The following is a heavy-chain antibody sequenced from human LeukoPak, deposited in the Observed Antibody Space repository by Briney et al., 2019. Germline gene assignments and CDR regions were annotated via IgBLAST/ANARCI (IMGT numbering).Heavy chain of an antibody. CDR3: AREPDGLRYFDRVKAFDI. Sequence: PSQTLSLTCTVSGGSISSGIYHWSWIRQPAGKGLEWIGRIYTSGSTNYNPSLKSRVTISVDTSKNQFSLKLSSVTAADTAVYYCAREPDGLRYFDRVKAFDIWGQGTMVTVSS. J-gene: IGHJ3*02. CDR2: IYTSGST. D-gene: IGHD3-9*01. CDR1: GGSISSGIYH. V-gene: IGHV4-61*02.